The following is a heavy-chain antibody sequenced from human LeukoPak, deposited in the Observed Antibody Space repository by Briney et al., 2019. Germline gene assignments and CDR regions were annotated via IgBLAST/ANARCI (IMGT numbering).Heavy chain of an antibody. V-gene: IGHV4-61*02. J-gene: IGHJ4*02. CDR1: GGSISSGSYY. D-gene: IGHD4-17*01. CDR3: ARDHNGDSDY. CDR2: IYTSGST. Sequence: PSQTLSLTCTVSGGSISSGSYYWSWIRQPAGKGLEWIGRIYTSGSTNYNPSLKSRVTISVDTSKNQFSLKLSSVTAADTAVHYCARDHNGDSDYWGQGTLVTVSS.